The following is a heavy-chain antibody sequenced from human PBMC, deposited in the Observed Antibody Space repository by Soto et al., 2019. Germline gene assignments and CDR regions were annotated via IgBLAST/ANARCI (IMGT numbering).Heavy chain of an antibody. CDR2: INHSGST. V-gene: IGHV4-34*01. CDR1: GGSFSGYY. Sequence: QVQLQQWGAGLLKPSETLSLTCAVYGGSFSGYYWSWIRQPPEKGLEWIGEINHSGSTNYNPSLKSRVTISVDTSKNQFSLVLSSVTAADTAVYYCARGRYYDSSSLPLDYWGQGTLVTVSS. CDR3: ARGRYYDSSSLPLDY. D-gene: IGHD3-22*01. J-gene: IGHJ4*02.